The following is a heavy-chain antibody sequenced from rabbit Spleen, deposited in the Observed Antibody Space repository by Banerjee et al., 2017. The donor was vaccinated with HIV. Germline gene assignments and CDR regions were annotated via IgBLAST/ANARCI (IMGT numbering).Heavy chain of an antibody. CDR1: GFSFSSSYW. J-gene: IGHJ4*01. CDR2: IYAGSSGST. V-gene: IGHV1S45*01. Sequence: LEESGGGLVQPEGSLTLTCTASGFSFSSSYWICWVRQAPGKGLEWIACIYAGSSGSTYYASWAKGRFTFSKTSSTTVTLEMTSLTAADTATYFCARDLAGVIGWNFSLWGPGTLVTVS. CDR3: ARDLAGVIGWNFSL. D-gene: IGHD4-1*01.